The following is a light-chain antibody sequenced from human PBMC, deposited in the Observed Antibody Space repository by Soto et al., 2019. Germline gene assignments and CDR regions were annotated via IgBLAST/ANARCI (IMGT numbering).Light chain of an antibody. J-gene: IGKJ1*01. CDR3: QQYGNSPLT. CDR1: RSLSSSY. V-gene: IGKV3-20*01. CDR2: DTF. Sequence: EIVLTQSPGTLSLSPGERATLSCRASRSLSSSYLAWYQQRPGQAPRLLIYDTFNRATGIPERFSGRGSGTEFTLTISRLEPEDLAVYFCQQYGNSPLTFGQGTKVEIK.